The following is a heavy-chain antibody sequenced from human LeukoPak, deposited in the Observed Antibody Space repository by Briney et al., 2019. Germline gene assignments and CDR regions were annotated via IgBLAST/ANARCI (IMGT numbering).Heavy chain of an antibody. Sequence: GGSLRLPCAASGFTFSSYWMHWVRQAPGKGLVWVSRINSDGSSTSYADSVKGRFTISRDNAKNTLYLQMNSLRAEDTAVYYCARDRRGYSYGLFDYWGQGTLVTVSS. D-gene: IGHD5-18*01. V-gene: IGHV3-74*01. CDR1: GFTFSSYW. CDR2: INSDGSST. J-gene: IGHJ4*02. CDR3: ARDRRGYSYGLFDY.